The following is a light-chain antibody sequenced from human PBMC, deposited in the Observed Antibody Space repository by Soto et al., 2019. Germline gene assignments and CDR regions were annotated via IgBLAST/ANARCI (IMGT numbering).Light chain of an antibody. CDR2: EVS. Sequence: QSALTQPASVSGSPGQSITISCTGTSSDVGGYNYVSWYQQHPGKAPKLMIYEVSNRPSGVSNRFFGSKSGNTASLTISGLQTEDEADYYCRSFTSINTWVFGGGTKVTVL. J-gene: IGLJ3*02. V-gene: IGLV2-14*01. CDR3: RSFTSINTWV. CDR1: SSDVGGYNY.